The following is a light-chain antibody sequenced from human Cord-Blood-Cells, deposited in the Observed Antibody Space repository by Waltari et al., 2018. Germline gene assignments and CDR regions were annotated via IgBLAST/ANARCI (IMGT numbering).Light chain of an antibody. CDR3: QSADSSGTYVV. Sequence: SYELTQPPSVSVSPGQTARITCSGDALPKQYAYWYKQKPGQAPVLGIYKDSERPAGIPERCSGSSSGTTVTLTISGVQAEDEADYYCQSADSSGTYVVFGGGTKLTVL. J-gene: IGLJ2*01. V-gene: IGLV3-25*03. CDR1: ALPKQY. CDR2: KDS.